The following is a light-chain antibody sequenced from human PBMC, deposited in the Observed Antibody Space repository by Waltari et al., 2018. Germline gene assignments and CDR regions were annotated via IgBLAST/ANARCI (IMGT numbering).Light chain of an antibody. J-gene: IGLJ3*02. V-gene: IGLV2-11*01. CDR2: DVS. CDR3: CSYAGSYTWV. Sequence: QSALTQPRSVSGSPGQSVTISCTGTSSDVGGYHSVSWYQQHPGTAPKLMIYDVSQRPAGVPARFSGSKSGNTASLTISGLQAEDEADYYCCSYAGSYTWVFGGGTKLTVL. CDR1: SSDVGGYHS.